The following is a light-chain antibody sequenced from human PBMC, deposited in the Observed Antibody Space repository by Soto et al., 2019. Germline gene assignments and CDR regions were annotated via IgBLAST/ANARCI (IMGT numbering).Light chain of an antibody. CDR2: DAS. J-gene: IGKJ2*01. Sequence: DIQMTQFPSTLSASVGDRVTITCRASQTTNTWLAWYQQKPGTAPKLLIYDASSLEGGVPSRFSASGSGPEFTLTINSLQPDDLATYYCQQYISYPYTFGQGTKVEIK. CDR3: QQYISYPYT. CDR1: QTTNTW. V-gene: IGKV1-5*01.